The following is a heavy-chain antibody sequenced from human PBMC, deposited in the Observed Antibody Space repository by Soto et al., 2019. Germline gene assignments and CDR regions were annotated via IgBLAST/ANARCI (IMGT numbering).Heavy chain of an antibody. V-gene: IGHV1-18*01. Sequence: ASVKVSCKASGYTFTSYGISWVRQAPGQGLEWMGWISAYNGTTNYAQKLQGRVTMTTDTSTSTAYMELRSLRSDDTAVYYCARDLPDIVVVPAASSSMDYWGKGTLVTV. CDR1: GYTFTSYG. CDR2: ISAYNGTT. J-gene: IGHJ4*02. D-gene: IGHD2-2*01. CDR3: ARDLPDIVVVPAASSSMDY.